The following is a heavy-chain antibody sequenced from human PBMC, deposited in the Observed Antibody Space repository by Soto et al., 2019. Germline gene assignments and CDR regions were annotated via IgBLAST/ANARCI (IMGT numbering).Heavy chain of an antibody. CDR2: IKQDGTEK. CDR3: ARGDTPMITGMDTFDI. Sequence: VGSLRLSCAASGFTFSRYWMNWVRQAPGKGLEWVANIKQDGTEKNYVDSVKGRFTISRDNARKSLYLQMDSLRAEDTAVYFCARGDTPMITGMDTFDIWGQGTMVTVSS. J-gene: IGHJ3*02. CDR1: GFTFSRYW. V-gene: IGHV3-7*01. D-gene: IGHD5-18*01.